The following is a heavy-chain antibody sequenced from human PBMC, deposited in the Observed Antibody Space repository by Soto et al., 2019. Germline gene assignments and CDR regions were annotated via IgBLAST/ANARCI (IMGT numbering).Heavy chain of an antibody. Sequence: QVHLVQSGAEVKKPGSSVRVSCKTSGYTFSNYAISWVRQAPGQGLEWMGWINTGSGYTNYAHDRVTRTKDASTYTACLEVTSLRSDVPAIYYCARDRVYTGGSDADYWGQGTLVTVSS. V-gene: IGHV1-18*01. CDR2: INTGSGYT. J-gene: IGHJ4*02. D-gene: IGHD2-8*02. CDR1: GYTFSNYA. CDR3: ARDRVYTGGSDADY.